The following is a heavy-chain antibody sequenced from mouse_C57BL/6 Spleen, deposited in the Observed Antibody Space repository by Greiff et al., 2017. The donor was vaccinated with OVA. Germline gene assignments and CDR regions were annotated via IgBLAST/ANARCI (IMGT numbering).Heavy chain of an antibody. Sequence: QVHVKQPGAELVKPGASVKLSCKASGYTFTSYWMHWVKQRPGQGLEWIGMIHPNSGSTNYNEKFKSKATLTVDKSSSTAYMQLSSLTSEDSAVYYCAREEGDCPFDYWGQGTTLTVSS. CDR1: GYTFTSYW. J-gene: IGHJ2*01. CDR2: IHPNSGST. V-gene: IGHV1-64*01. CDR3: AREEGDCPFDY.